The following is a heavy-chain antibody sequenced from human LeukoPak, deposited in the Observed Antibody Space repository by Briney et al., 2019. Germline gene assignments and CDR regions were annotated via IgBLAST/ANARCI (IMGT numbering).Heavy chain of an antibody. Sequence: GGSLRLSCVTSGFSFGSHWMSWVRQAPGKGLEWVAFIRYDGSNKYYADSVKGRFTISRDNSKNTLYLQMNSLRAEDTAVYYCAKSSRGSGSFDYWGQGTLVTVSS. D-gene: IGHD3-10*01. CDR2: IRYDGSNK. CDR3: AKSSRGSGSFDY. J-gene: IGHJ4*02. CDR1: GFSFGSHW. V-gene: IGHV3-30*02.